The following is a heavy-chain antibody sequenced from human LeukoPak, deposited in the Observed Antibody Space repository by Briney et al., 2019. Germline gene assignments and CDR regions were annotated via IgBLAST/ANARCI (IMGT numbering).Heavy chain of an antibody. CDR1: GFTFSTFA. V-gene: IGHV3-23*01. J-gene: IGHJ4*02. CDR2: ISGSGGST. Sequence: GGSLRLSCAASGFTFSTFAMSWVRQPPGRGLEWVSAISGSGGSTYYADSVKGRFTISRDNSKNTLYLQMNSLRAEDTAVYFCANAQNVDYWGQGTLVTVSS. CDR3: ANAQNVDY.